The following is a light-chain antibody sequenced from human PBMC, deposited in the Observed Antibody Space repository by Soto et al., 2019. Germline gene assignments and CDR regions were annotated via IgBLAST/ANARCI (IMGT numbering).Light chain of an antibody. J-gene: IGKJ1*01. V-gene: IGKV4-1*01. CDR2: WAS. CDR1: QSVLYSSNNKNY. Sequence: DIVMTQSPDSLAVSLGERATINCKSSQSVLYSSNNKNYLAWYQQKLGQPPKLLIYWASTRESGVPDRFSGSGSETDFTLTISSLQAEDVAVYYCHQYYTTPWTFGQGTKVEVK. CDR3: HQYYTTPWT.